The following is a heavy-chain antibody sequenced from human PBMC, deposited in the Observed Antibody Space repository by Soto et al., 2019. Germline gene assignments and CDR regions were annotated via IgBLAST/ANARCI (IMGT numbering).Heavy chain of an antibody. CDR2: ISPHNDNT. D-gene: IGHD3-3*01. CDR3: ARGVSGYPFDH. Sequence: QVQLVQSGAEVKKPGASVKVSCKASGYTFTDYGITWVRQAPGQGLEWMGWISPHNDNTDYAQKCQGRVTMTPDTSTTTAYMELRSLRSDDTAVFYCARGVSGYPFDHWGQGTLDTVSS. CDR1: GYTFTDYG. V-gene: IGHV1-18*01. J-gene: IGHJ4*02.